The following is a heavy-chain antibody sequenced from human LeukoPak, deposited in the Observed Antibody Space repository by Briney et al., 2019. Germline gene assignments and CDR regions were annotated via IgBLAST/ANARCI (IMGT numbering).Heavy chain of an antibody. CDR2: ISYDGSNK. D-gene: IGHD2-15*01. CDR1: GFTFSSYA. J-gene: IGHJ6*02. Sequence: PGGSLRLSCAASGFTFSSYAMHWVRQAPGKGLEWVAVISYDGSNKYYADSVKGRFTISRDNSKNTLYLQMNSLRAEDTAAYYCARDYRGSLYYYYGMDVWGQGTTVTVSS. CDR3: ARDYRGSLYYYYGMDV. V-gene: IGHV3-30-3*01.